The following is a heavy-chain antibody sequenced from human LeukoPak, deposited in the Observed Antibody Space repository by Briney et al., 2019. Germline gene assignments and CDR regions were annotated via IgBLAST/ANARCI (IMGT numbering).Heavy chain of an antibody. Sequence: PSETLSLTCLVSGGSITTSSSYWGWIRQPPGRGLEWIGSVFYTGNTYYNPSLKSRVTISVDTTKNQFSLKLTSVTAADTAVYYCAREICSSTSCYQYNWFDPWGQGSLVSVSS. V-gene: IGHV4-39*07. J-gene: IGHJ5*02. CDR2: VFYTGNT. D-gene: IGHD2-2*01. CDR3: AREICSSTSCYQYNWFDP. CDR1: GGSITTSSSY.